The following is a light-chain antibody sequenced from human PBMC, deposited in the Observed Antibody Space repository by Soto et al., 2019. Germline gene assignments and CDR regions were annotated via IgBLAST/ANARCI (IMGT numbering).Light chain of an antibody. CDR3: QQGYSTPQT. Sequence: DIQMTQSPSTLSGSVGDRVTITCRASQTISSWLAWYKQKPGKAPKLLSYKASTLKSGVPSRFSGSGSGTDFTLTISSLKPEDFESYYCQQGYSTPQTFGQGTKVDIK. J-gene: IGKJ1*01. CDR1: QTISSW. V-gene: IGKV1-5*03. CDR2: KAS.